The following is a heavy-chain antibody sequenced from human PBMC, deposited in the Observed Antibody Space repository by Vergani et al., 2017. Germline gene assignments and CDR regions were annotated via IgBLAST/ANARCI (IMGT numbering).Heavy chain of an antibody. CDR3: ASRCGGDCYYY. J-gene: IGHJ4*02. V-gene: IGHV3-30*03. CDR2: ISYDGSNK. D-gene: IGHD2-21*02. CDR1: GFTFSSYG. Sequence: QVQLVESGGGVVQPGRSLRLSCAASGFTFSSYGMHWVRQAPGKGLEWVAVISYDGSNKYYADSVKGRFTISRDNSKNTLDLQMNSLRAEDTAVYYCASRCGGDCYYYWGQGTLVTVSS.